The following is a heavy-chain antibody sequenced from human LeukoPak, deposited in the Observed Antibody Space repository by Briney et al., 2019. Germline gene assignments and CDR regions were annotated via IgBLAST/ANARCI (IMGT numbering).Heavy chain of an antibody. Sequence: ASETLSLTCTVSGGSISSGGYYWSWIRQHPGKGLEWIGYIYYSGSTYYNPSLKSRVTISVDTSKNQFSLKLSSVTAADTAVYYCARLLWFGELSGGYYFDYWGQGTLVTVSS. CDR1: GGSISSGGYY. J-gene: IGHJ4*02. CDR2: IYYSGST. V-gene: IGHV4-31*03. CDR3: ARLLWFGELSGGYYFDY. D-gene: IGHD3-10*01.